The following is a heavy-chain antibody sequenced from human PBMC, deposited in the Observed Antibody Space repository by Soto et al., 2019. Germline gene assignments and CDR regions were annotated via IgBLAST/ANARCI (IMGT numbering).Heavy chain of an antibody. J-gene: IGHJ4*02. CDR2: ISSSGSST. Sequence: PGGSLRLSCAASGFTFSDYYMSWIRQAPGKGLEWVSYISSSGSSTYYADSVKGRFTISRDNAKNTLYLQMNSLRAEDTAVYYCAKDRGLAPSYYFDYWGQGTLVTVSS. D-gene: IGHD6-19*01. CDR1: GFTFSDYY. V-gene: IGHV3-11*01. CDR3: AKDRGLAPSYYFDY.